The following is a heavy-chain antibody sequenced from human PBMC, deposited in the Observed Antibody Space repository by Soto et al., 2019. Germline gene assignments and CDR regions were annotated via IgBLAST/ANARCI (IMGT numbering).Heavy chain of an antibody. CDR1: GFTVSSNY. D-gene: IGHD3-3*01. V-gene: IGHV3-53*01. CDR3: ARSITYYDFWSGYPDALGMDV. CDR2: IYSGGST. Sequence: GGSLRLSCAASGFTVSSNYMSWVRQAPGKGLEWVSVIYSGGSTYYADSVKGRFTISRDNSKNTLYLQMNSLRAEDTAVYYCARSITYYDFWSGYPDALGMDVWGQGTTVTVSS. J-gene: IGHJ6*02.